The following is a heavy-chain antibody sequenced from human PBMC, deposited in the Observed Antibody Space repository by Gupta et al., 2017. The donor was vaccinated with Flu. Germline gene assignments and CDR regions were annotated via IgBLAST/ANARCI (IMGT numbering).Heavy chain of an antibody. CDR3: ARDLALIGYCSGGSCYGGYWFDP. Sequence: QVQLVQSGAEVKKPGSSVKVSCKASGYTFTSHYMHWVRLAPGHGLEWMGIINPSGGSTSYAQKFQGRVTMTRDTSTSTVYMELSSLRSEDTAVYYCARDLALIGYCSGGSCYGGYWFDPWGQGTLVTGSS. D-gene: IGHD2-15*01. CDR1: GYTFTSHY. J-gene: IGHJ5*02. CDR2: INPSGGST. V-gene: IGHV1-46*01.